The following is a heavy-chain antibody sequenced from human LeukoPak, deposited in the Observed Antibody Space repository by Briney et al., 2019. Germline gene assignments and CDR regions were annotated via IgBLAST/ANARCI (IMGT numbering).Heavy chain of an antibody. CDR2: INPHSSGT. V-gene: IGHV1-2*02. Sequence: GASVKVSCKASGYSFTDYYMHWMRQAPGQGLEWMGWINPHSSGTNYAQKFQGRVTMTRDTSISTAYMELSRLRSDDTAVYYCATRPDYGYYFDYWGQGTLVTVSS. CDR1: GYSFTDYY. CDR3: ATRPDYGYYFDY. J-gene: IGHJ4*02. D-gene: IGHD4-17*01.